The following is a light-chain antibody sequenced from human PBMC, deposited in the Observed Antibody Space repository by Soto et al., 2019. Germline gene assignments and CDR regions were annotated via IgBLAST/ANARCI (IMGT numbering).Light chain of an antibody. CDR1: SSDVGNYNY. CDR2: DVS. CDR3: SSYTSSSTYV. V-gene: IGLV2-14*01. J-gene: IGLJ1*01. Sequence: QSALTQPASVSGSPGQSITISCTGTSSDVGNYNYVSWYQQHPGKAPKLMIHDVSNRPSGVSNRFSGSKSSNTASLTISGLQAEDEADYYCSSYTSSSTYVFGTGTKVTVL.